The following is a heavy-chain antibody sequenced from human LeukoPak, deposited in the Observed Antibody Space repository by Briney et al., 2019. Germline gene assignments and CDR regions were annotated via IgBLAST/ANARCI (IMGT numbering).Heavy chain of an antibody. CDR2: IIPMFGTA. D-gene: IGHD2-15*01. CDR3: ARGGGGLAY. CDR1: GGTFSSYD. Sequence: GASVKVSCKASGGTFSSYDISWVRQAPGQGLEWMGGIIPMFGTANYAQKFQGRVTMTRDTSISTAYMELTSLTSDDTAVHFCARGGGGLAYWGPGTLVTVSS. V-gene: IGHV1-69*05. J-gene: IGHJ4*02.